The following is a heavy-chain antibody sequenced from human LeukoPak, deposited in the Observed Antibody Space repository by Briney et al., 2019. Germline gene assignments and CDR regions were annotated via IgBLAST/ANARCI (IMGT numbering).Heavy chain of an antibody. V-gene: IGHV1-2*02. Sequence: ASVKVFWKTSGYSFTDYLHWVRKAPGKGLEWVGRVTPNSGGTSSAQKFQGRVTMTRDTSITTVYMEVSWLTSDDTAIYYCARADRLDEGPYLIGPWGQGTLVTVSS. J-gene: IGHJ5*02. D-gene: IGHD2-21*01. CDR2: VTPNSGGT. CDR1: GYSFTDY. CDR3: ARADRLDEGPYLIGP.